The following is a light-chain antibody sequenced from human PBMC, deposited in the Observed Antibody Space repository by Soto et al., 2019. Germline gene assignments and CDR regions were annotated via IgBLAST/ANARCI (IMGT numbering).Light chain of an antibody. CDR1: QRSSVY. CDR2: DAS. J-gene: IGKJ4*01. CDR3: QQYSSSPLT. Sequence: EIVFTQSPAIPSFSPGDRATLSWRARQRSSVYLACNQQKPGQAPRLLVYDASNTATGIPARFSGSGSGTGFTLTISSLEPEDFAVYYCQQYSSSPLTFGGGTKVDI. V-gene: IGKV3-11*01.